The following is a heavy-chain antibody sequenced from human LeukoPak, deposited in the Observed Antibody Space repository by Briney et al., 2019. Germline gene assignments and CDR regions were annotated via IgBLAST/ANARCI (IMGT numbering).Heavy chain of an antibody. CDR2: IYYSGTT. CDR3: ARGMGIRQPRYDFDY. V-gene: IGHV4-59*01. CDR1: GGSIRSYY. J-gene: IGHJ4*02. D-gene: IGHD1-14*01. Sequence: PSETLSLTCTVSGGSIRSYYWNWIRQAPGKGLEWIGYIYYSGTTNYNPSLGSRVTISVDTSKQKFSLKLTSVTAADTAMYYCARGMGIRQPRYDFDYWGQGALVTVAS.